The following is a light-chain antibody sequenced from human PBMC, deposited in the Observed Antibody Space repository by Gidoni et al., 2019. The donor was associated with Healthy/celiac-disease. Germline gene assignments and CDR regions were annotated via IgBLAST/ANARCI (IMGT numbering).Light chain of an antibody. Sequence: DIQMTQSLSSLSASVGARVTITCRASQSISSYLNWYQYKPGKAPKLLIYAASSLQSVLPSRFSGGGSRTDFTLTSSRLQPEDFATYYCQQSYSTPYTFGQGTKLEIK. CDR2: AAS. CDR3: QQSYSTPYT. V-gene: IGKV1-39*01. CDR1: QSISSY. J-gene: IGKJ2*01.